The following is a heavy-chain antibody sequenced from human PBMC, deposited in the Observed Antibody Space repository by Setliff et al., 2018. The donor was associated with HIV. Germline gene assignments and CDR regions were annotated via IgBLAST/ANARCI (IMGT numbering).Heavy chain of an antibody. Sequence: GGSLRLSCAASGFSFSSYWMSWVRQAPGKGLEWVSYISSDSSTISRDNSKNTLYLQMGSLRAEDTAVYYCARAPYYYDSRGYYNYWGQGTLVTVSS. V-gene: IGHV3-48*01. CDR3: ARAPYYYDSRGYYNY. CDR2: ISSDSS. D-gene: IGHD3-22*01. CDR1: GFSFSSYW. J-gene: IGHJ4*02.